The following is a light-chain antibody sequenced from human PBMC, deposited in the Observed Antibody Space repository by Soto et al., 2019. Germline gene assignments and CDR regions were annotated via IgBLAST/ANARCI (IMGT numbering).Light chain of an antibody. V-gene: IGKV3-20*01. Sequence: EIVLTQSPGTLSLSPGETATLSCRASQSLTTDYLGWYKQKPGQAPRLLLYDASSRATGIPDRFSGGGSGTDFSLTISRLEPEVFAVYYCQQYADSPFTFGPGTKVDVK. CDR1: QSLTTDY. J-gene: IGKJ3*01. CDR2: DAS. CDR3: QQYADSPFT.